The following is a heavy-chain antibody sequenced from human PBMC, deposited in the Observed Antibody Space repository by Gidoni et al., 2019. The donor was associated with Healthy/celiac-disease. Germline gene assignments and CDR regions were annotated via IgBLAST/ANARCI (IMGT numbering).Heavy chain of an antibody. V-gene: IGHV5-51*01. J-gene: IGHJ4*02. CDR3: ARHLPPLGDYSGYEF. CDR1: GYSYTSYW. D-gene: IGHD5-12*01. CDR2: IYPGDSDT. Sequence: EVQRVQSGAEGKRPGESLKICCKGSGYSYTSYWIGWVRQMLGNGLEWMGIIYPGDSDTRYSPSFQGQVTISADKSISPAYLQWSSLKASDTAMYYCARHLPPLGDYSGYEFWCQGPLVTVSS.